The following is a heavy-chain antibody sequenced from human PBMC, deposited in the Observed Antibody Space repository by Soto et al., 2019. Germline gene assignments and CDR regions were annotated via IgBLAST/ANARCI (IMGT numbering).Heavy chain of an antibody. CDR1: GFTFSSYS. D-gene: IGHD5-12*01. CDR3: ASNNPRGYSGYDIAYYYYMDV. CDR2: ISSSSSYI. V-gene: IGHV3-21*01. J-gene: IGHJ6*03. Sequence: GGSLRLSCAASGFTFSSYSMNWVRQAPGKGLEWVSSISSSSSYIYYADSVKGRFTISRDNAKNSLYLQMNSLRAEDTAVYYCASNNPRGYSGYDIAYYYYMDVWGKGTTVTVSS.